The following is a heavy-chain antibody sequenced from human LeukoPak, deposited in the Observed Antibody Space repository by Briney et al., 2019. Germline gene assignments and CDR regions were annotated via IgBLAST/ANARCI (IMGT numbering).Heavy chain of an antibody. D-gene: IGHD1-1*01. J-gene: IGHJ4*02. CDR3: ARRPTGRNYYFDY. CDR2: IYPGDSDT. V-gene: IGHV5-51*01. Sequence: GEPLKISCKASGYSFTTYWIGWVRQMPGKGLEWMGIIYPGDSDTRYSPSFQGQVTISVDKSISTAYLQWTSLKASDTAMHYCARRPTGRNYYFDYWGQGALVTVSS. CDR1: GYSFTTYW.